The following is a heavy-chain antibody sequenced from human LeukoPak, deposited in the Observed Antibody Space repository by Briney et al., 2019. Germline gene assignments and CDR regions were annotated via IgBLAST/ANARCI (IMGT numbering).Heavy chain of an antibody. CDR3: ATTYYYDSSGYYPFDY. V-gene: IGHV3-7*01. CDR2: IKQDGSEK. CDR1: GFTFSNAW. Sequence: GGSLRLSCADSGFTFSNAWMSWVRQAPGRGLEWVAKIKQDGSEKYYVDSVKGRFTISRDNAKNSLYLQMNSLRAEDTAVYYCATTYYYDSSGYYPFDYWGQGTLVTVSS. J-gene: IGHJ4*02. D-gene: IGHD3-22*01.